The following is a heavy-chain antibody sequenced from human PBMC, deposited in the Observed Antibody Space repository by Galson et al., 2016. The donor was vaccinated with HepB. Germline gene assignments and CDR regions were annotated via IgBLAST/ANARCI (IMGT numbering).Heavy chain of an antibody. V-gene: IGHV3-30-3*01. Sequence: SLRLSCAASRFTFSRNAMHWVRQAPGKGLDWVAAISYDGRDKYYADSVKGRFTISRDNSRNMVYLGMNSLRPEDTAVYYCAGDPYGDNDAFDIWGQGTMVSVSS. J-gene: IGHJ3*02. CDR3: AGDPYGDNDAFDI. CDR2: ISYDGRDK. D-gene: IGHD4-17*01. CDR1: RFTFSRNA.